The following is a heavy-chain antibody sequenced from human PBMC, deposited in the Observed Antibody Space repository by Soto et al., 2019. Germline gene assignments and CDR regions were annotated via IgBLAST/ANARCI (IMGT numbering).Heavy chain of an antibody. CDR3: AKAIVVVPAALYSSGAVGGDAFDI. Sequence: GGSLRLSCAASGYTFSDYYMSWIRQAPGKGLEWISYIDTSGTKIYYADSVKGRFTISRDNSKNSLYLQMNSLRAEDTAVYYCAKAIVVVPAALYSSGAVGGDAFDIWGQGTMVTVSS. CDR2: IDTSGTKI. J-gene: IGHJ3*02. CDR1: GYTFSDYY. V-gene: IGHV3-11*01. D-gene: IGHD2-2*01.